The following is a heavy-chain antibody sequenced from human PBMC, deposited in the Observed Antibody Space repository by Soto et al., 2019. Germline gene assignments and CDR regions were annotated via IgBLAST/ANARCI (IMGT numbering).Heavy chain of an antibody. CDR1: GFTFSSYS. CDR2: ISSSSSYI. D-gene: IGHD6-13*01. J-gene: IGHJ4*02. CDR3: ASLGAAAGFDY. V-gene: IGHV3-21*01. Sequence: EVQLVESGGGLVKPGGSLRLSCAASGFTFSSYSMNWVRQAPGKGLEWVSSISSSSSYIYYADSVKGRFTISRDNAKNSLYLQMNSLRAEDTAVYYCASLGAAAGFDYWGQGTLVTVSS.